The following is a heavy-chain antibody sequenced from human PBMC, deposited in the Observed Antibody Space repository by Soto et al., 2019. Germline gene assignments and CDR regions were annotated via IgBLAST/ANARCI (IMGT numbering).Heavy chain of an antibody. J-gene: IGHJ4*02. Sequence: EVQLLESGGGLVQPGGSLRLSCAASGFTFSSYAMSWVRQAPGKGLEWVSAISGSGGSTYYADSVKGRFTISRDNSKNPLYLQMNSLRAEDTAVYYCAKDLYCSGGSCYLYYFDYWGQGTLVTVSS. CDR2: ISGSGGST. CDR1: GFTFSSYA. CDR3: AKDLYCSGGSCYLYYFDY. D-gene: IGHD2-15*01. V-gene: IGHV3-23*01.